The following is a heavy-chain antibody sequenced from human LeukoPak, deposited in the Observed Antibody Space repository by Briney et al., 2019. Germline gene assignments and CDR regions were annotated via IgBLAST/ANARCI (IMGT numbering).Heavy chain of an antibody. J-gene: IGHJ6*03. Sequence: PSETLSLTCTVSGGSISRYYWSWIRQPPGKGLEWIGYIYYSGSTNYNPSLKSRVTISIDTSKNQFSLKLSSVTAADTAVYYCARLGIHKELCSSTTCYGRDYYYMDVWGKGTTVTVSS. CDR2: IYYSGST. V-gene: IGHV4-59*01. CDR3: ARLGIHKELCSSTTCYGRDYYYMDV. D-gene: IGHD2-2*01. CDR1: GGSISRYY.